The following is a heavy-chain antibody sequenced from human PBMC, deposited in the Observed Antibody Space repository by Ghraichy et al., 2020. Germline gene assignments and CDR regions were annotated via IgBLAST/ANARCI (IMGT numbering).Heavy chain of an antibody. D-gene: IGHD6-13*01. J-gene: IGHJ6*02. V-gene: IGHV3-48*02. CDR2: ISSSSSTI. Sequence: GGSLRLSEIGCAHVCTPDTFNKVLWRLRLEMKRVSYISSSSSTIYYADSVKGRFTISRDNAKNSLYLQMNSLRDEDTAVYYCARDGSRSSWSGGYYYYGMDVWGQGTSFTVS. CDR1: AHVCTPDT. CDR3: ARDGSRSSWSGGYYYYGMDV.